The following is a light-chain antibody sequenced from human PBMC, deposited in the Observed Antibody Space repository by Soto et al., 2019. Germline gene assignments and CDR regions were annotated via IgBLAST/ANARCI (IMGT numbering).Light chain of an antibody. J-gene: IGLJ2*01. V-gene: IGLV1-40*01. CDR1: GSNIGAGYD. CDR3: QSYDTTLSGSV. CDR2: GNN. Sequence: QPVLTQPPSVSGAPGQRITISCTGSGSNIGAGYDVVWYQQFPGTAPKLVILGNNSRPSGVPDRFSGSKSGASASLAVTGLQAEDEADYYCQSYDTTLSGSVFGGGTKVTVL.